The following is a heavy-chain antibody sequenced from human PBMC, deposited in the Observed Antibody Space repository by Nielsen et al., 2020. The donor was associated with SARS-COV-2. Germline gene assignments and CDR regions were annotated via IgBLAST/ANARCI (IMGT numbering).Heavy chain of an antibody. Sequence: GESLKISCAASGFTVSSNYMSWVRPAPGKGLEWVSVIYSGGSTYYADSVKGRFTISRDNSKNTLYLQMNSLRAEDTAVYYCAKSPRLVAYYYDSSGCMDVWGQGTTVTVSS. V-gene: IGHV3-66*01. D-gene: IGHD3-22*01. CDR1: GFTVSSNY. CDR3: AKSPRLVAYYYDSSGCMDV. CDR2: IYSGGST. J-gene: IGHJ6*02.